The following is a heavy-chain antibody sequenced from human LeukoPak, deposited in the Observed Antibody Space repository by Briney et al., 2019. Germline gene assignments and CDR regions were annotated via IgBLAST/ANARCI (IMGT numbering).Heavy chain of an antibody. CDR3: ARGYSSSPHYYYYGMDV. J-gene: IGHJ6*02. CDR2: MNPNSGNT. Sequence: ASVKVSCKASGYTFTSYDINWVRPATGQGLEWMGWMNPNSGNTDYAQKFQGRVTMTRNTSISTAYMDPSSLRSEDTAVYYCARGYSSSPHYYYYGMDVWGQGTTVTVSS. D-gene: IGHD6-6*01. V-gene: IGHV1-8*01. CDR1: GYTFTSYD.